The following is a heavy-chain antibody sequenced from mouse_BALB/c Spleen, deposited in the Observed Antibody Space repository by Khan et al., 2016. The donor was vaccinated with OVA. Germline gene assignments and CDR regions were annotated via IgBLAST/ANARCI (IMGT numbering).Heavy chain of an antibody. CDR2: ISSGGST. Sequence: EVKLVESGGGLVKPGGSLKVSCAASGFTFSNYVMSWVRQTPEKRLEWVASISSGGSTYYPDSVKGRFTISRDNARNILYLQMSSLRSEDTAMYYCARDYWFVYWGQGTLVTVSA. CDR1: GFTFSNYV. V-gene: IGHV5-6-5*01. CDR3: ARDYWFVY. J-gene: IGHJ3*01.